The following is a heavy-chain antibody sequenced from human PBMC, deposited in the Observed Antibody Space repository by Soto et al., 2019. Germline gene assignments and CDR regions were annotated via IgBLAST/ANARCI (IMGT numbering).Heavy chain of an antibody. D-gene: IGHD3-16*01. CDR2: INPSGGST. V-gene: IGHV1-46*03. J-gene: IGHJ4*02. Sequence: ASVKVYCKASGYTLTSYYMHWVRQAPGQGLEWMGKINPSGGSTSYAQKFQGRVTMTRDTSTSTVYMELSSLRSEDTAVYYCARELTFGVPYFDYWGQGTLVTVSS. CDR3: ARELTFGVPYFDY. CDR1: GYTLTSYY.